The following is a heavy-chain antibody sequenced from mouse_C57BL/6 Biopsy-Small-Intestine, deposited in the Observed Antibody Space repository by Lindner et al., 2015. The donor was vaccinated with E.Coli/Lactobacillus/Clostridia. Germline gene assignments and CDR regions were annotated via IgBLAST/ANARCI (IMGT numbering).Heavy chain of an antibody. J-gene: IGHJ2*01. D-gene: IGHD4-1*01. V-gene: IGHV1-54*01. CDR1: GYAFANFL. CDR3: ASWGNFEA. CDR2: INHGSGGT. Sequence: VQLQESGAELVRPGTSVKVSCKASGYAFANFLIEWVKQRPGQGLEWIGVINHGSGGTAYNEKLKGKATLTSDKSSSTAYMHLNSLTSDDSAVYFCASWGNFEAWGQGTALTVSS.